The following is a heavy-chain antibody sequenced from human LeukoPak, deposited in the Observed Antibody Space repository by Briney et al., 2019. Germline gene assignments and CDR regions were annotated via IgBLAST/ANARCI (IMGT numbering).Heavy chain of an antibody. D-gene: IGHD6-13*01. Sequence: PSETLSLTCTVSGGSISSYYWSWIRQPPGKGLEWIGYIYYSGSTNYNPSLKSRVTISVDTSKNQFSLKLSSVTAADTAVYYCARLLGSSSRDAFDIWGQGTMVTVSS. CDR2: IYYSGST. CDR1: GGSISSYY. J-gene: IGHJ3*02. V-gene: IGHV4-59*08. CDR3: ARLLGSSSRDAFDI.